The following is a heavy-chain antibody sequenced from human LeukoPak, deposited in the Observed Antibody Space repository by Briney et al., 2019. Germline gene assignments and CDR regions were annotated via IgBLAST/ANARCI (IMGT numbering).Heavy chain of an antibody. D-gene: IGHD3-10*01. CDR3: ARNYYGSGSYYRCAFDI. V-gene: IGHV3-23*01. CDR1: GFTFSSYD. CDR2: VSGNGGST. Sequence: PGGSLRLSCAASGFTFSSYDMNWVRQAPEKGLEWVSVVSGNGGSTYYADSVKGRFTISRDNSKSTLYLQMNSLRAEDTAVYYCARNYYGSGSYYRCAFDIWGQGTMVTVSS. J-gene: IGHJ3*02.